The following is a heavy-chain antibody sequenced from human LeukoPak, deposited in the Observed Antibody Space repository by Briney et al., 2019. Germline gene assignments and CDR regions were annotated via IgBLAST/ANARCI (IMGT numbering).Heavy chain of an antibody. CDR1: GYTFTGYY. Sequence: ASVKVSCKASGYTFTGYYMHWLRQAPGQGLEWMGRINPNNGGTYYAQKFRSRVTMTRDTSISTAYMELASLISDDTAVYYCAGGVLHGGGNWFDPWGQGTLVTVSS. CDR2: INPNNGGT. V-gene: IGHV1-2*06. D-gene: IGHD3-16*01. J-gene: IGHJ5*02. CDR3: AGGVLHGGGNWFDP.